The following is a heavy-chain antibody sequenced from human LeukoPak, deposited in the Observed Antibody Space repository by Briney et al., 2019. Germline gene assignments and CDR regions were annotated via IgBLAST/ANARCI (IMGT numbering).Heavy chain of an antibody. J-gene: IGHJ4*02. CDR1: AFSLSAYN. Sequence: AGGSLRLSCAASAFSLSAYNMNWVRQAPGKGLEWVSSISYTGTYIYYADSVKGRFTTSRDNAQNSLYLQMNSLRAEDTVIYYCVRDRGTYRPIDYWGQGTLVTVSS. CDR2: ISYTGTYI. D-gene: IGHD1-26*01. V-gene: IGHV3-21*04. CDR3: VRDRGTYRPIDY.